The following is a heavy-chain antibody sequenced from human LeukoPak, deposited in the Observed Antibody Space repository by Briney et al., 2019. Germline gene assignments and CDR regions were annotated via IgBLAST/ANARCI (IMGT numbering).Heavy chain of an antibody. CDR3: ARDRGSGYAQNWYFDL. D-gene: IGHD5-12*01. Sequence: SSETLSLTCTVSGGSISSGSYYWSWIRQPAGKGLEWIGRIYTSGSTNYNPSLKSRVTISVDTSKNQFSLKLSSVTAADTAVYYCARDRGSGYAQNWYFDLWGRGTLVTVSS. J-gene: IGHJ2*01. CDR2: IYTSGST. V-gene: IGHV4-61*02. CDR1: GGSISSGSYY.